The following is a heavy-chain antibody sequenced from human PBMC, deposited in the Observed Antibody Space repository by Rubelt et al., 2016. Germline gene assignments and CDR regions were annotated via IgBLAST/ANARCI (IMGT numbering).Heavy chain of an antibody. CDR3: AKSVQAMAVAVHDY. CDR1: A. Sequence: AMSWVRQAPGKGLEWVSAISGSGGSTYYADSVKGRFTISRDNSKNTLYLQMNSLRAEDTAIYYCAKSVQAMAVAVHDYWGQGTLVTVSS. J-gene: IGHJ4*02. V-gene: IGHV3-23*01. CDR2: ISGSGGST. D-gene: IGHD6-13*01.